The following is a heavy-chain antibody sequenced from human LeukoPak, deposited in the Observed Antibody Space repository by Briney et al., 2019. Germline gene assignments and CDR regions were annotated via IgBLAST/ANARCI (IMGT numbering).Heavy chain of an antibody. V-gene: IGHV4-38-2*01. CDR3: ARYTANKSGYSFDY. J-gene: IGHJ4*02. CDR2: INHSGDT. CDR1: GYSISSGYD. Sequence: SETLSLTCAVSGYSISSGYDGSWSRQPPGKGLEWIATINHSGDTYYNPSLKSRVTISVDTSKNQFSLKLSSVTAAGTAIYYCARYTANKSGYSFDYWGQGTLVTVSS. D-gene: IGHD3-22*01.